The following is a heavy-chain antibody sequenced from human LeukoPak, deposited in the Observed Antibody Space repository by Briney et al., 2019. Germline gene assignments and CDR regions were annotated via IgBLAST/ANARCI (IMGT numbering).Heavy chain of an antibody. Sequence: SETLSLPCTVSGGSVSSGSYYWNWIPQPPGKGLEWIGYISYSGSTNYNPSLKSRVTISVDTSKDQFSLKLTSVTAADTAVYYGARGPYIWGQGTMITVSS. CDR3: ARGPYI. J-gene: IGHJ3*02. CDR1: GGSVSSGSYY. CDR2: ISYSGST. V-gene: IGHV4-61*01.